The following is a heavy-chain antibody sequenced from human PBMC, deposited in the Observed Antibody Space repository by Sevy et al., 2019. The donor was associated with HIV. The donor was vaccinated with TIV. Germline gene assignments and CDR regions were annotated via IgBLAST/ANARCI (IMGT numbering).Heavy chain of an antibody. V-gene: IGHV3-9*01. Sequence: GRSLRLSCAASGFTFDDYAMHWVRQAPGKGLEWVSGISWNSGSIGYADSVKGRFTISRDNAKNSLYLQMNSLRAEDTALYYCAKDIRQQLVLDYWGQGTLVTVSS. J-gene: IGHJ4*02. CDR1: GFTFDDYA. D-gene: IGHD6-13*01. CDR2: ISWNSGSI. CDR3: AKDIRQQLVLDY.